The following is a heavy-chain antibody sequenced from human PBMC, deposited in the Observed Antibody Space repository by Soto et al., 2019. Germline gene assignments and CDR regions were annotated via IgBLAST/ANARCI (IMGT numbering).Heavy chain of an antibody. CDR3: TRDQPITP. CDR1: GFTFGDYA. Sequence: GGSLRLSCTASGFTFGDYAMSWVRQAPGKGLEWVGFIRSKGSGGTSEYAASVKGRFTFSRNDSKSIAYLQMNSLKIEDTAVYYCTRDQPITPWGQGTMVTVSS. J-gene: IGHJ3*01. V-gene: IGHV3-49*04. CDR2: IRSKGSGGTS. D-gene: IGHD3-10*01.